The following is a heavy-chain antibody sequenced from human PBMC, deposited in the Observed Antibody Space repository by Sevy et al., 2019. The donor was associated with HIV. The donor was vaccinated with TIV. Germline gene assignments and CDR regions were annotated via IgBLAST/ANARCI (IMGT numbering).Heavy chain of an antibody. J-gene: IGHJ3*02. CDR3: ARRIAAAGTRAFDI. Sequence: SETLSLTCTVSGGSISSGDYYWSWIRQPPGKGLEWIGYIYYIGSTYYNPSLKSRVTISVDTSKNQFSLKLSSVTAADTAVYYCARRIAAAGTRAFDIWGQGTMVTVSS. CDR1: GGSISSGDYY. D-gene: IGHD6-13*01. V-gene: IGHV4-30-4*01. CDR2: IYYIGST.